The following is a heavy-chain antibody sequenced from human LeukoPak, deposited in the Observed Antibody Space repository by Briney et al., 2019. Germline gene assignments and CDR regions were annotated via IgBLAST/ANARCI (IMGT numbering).Heavy chain of an antibody. CDR3: ARSYSSSSYFDY. D-gene: IGHD6-13*01. J-gene: IGHJ4*02. Sequence: SETLSLTCTVSGGSISSYYWSWIRQPPGEGLEWIGYIYCSGSTNYNPSLKSRVTISVDTSKNQFSLKLSSVTAADTAVYCCARSYSSSSYFDYWGQGTLVTVSS. CDR2: IYCSGST. CDR1: GGSISSYY. V-gene: IGHV4-59*01.